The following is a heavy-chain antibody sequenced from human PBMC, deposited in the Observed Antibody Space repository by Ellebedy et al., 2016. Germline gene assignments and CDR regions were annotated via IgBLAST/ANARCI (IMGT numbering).Heavy chain of an antibody. V-gene: IGHV4-59*08. Sequence: SETLSLXXTVSGDSISDYYWSWIRQPPGKGLEWIGYISYSGNTNYNPSLKSRVTMSVDTSKNQFSLKLSSVTAADTAVYYCARRRDGYNDYWGQGTLVTVSS. CDR1: GDSISDYY. J-gene: IGHJ4*02. CDR2: ISYSGNT. D-gene: IGHD5-24*01. CDR3: ARRRDGYNDY.